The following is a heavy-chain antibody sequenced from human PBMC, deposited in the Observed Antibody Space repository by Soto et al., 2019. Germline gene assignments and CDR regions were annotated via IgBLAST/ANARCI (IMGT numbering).Heavy chain of an antibody. Sequence: EVQLAESVGGLAQPGGSLRLSCVGSGFTFSSFEMNWVRQTPGKGLEWLSYIGRSGETIYYADSVKGRFTISRDNAKSSLFLQMTGLRDEDTGIYYCARDSRGGAARRPTFYYWGRGTLVTVSS. CDR3: ARDSRGGAARRPTFYY. CDR1: GFTFSSFE. CDR2: IGRSGETI. V-gene: IGHV3-48*03. J-gene: IGHJ4*02. D-gene: IGHD6-6*01.